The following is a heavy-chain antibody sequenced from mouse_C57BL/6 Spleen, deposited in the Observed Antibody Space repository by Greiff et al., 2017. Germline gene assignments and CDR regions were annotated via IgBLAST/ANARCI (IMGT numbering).Heavy chain of an antibody. Sequence: EVQGVESGGGLVKPGGSLKLSCAASGFTFSSYAMSWVRQTPEKRLEWVATISDGGSYTYYPDNVKGRFTISRDNAKNNLYLQMSHLKSEDTAMYYCAREPYDDYFDYWGQGTTLTVSS. J-gene: IGHJ2*01. CDR3: AREPYDDYFDY. CDR1: GFTFSSYA. V-gene: IGHV5-4*01. D-gene: IGHD2-3*01. CDR2: ISDGGSYT.